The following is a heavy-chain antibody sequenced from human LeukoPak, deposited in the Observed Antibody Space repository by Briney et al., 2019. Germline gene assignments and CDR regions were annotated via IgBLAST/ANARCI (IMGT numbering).Heavy chain of an antibody. CDR2: ITSSGSSM. V-gene: IGHV3-21*04. CDR1: GFTFSGYS. Sequence: GGSLRLSCAGSGFTFSGYSLNWVRQAPGKGLEWVSSITSSGSSMDSVKGRFTISRDNAESSVYLQMNSLRAEDTAVYYCARGKYDSSPFLQHWGQGTLVTVSS. J-gene: IGHJ1*01. D-gene: IGHD3-22*01. CDR3: ARGKYDSSPFLQH.